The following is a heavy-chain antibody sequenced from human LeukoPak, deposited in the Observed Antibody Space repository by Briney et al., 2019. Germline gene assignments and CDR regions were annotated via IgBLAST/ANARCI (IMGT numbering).Heavy chain of an antibody. J-gene: IGHJ6*04. CDR1: GGSISSYY. Sequence: ASETLSLTCTVSGGSISSYYWSWIRQPPGKGLEWIGYTYYSGSTNYNPSLKSRVTISVDTSKNQFSLKLSSVTAADTAVYYCARDGRIAEGMDVWGKGTTVTVSS. CDR2: TYYSGST. V-gene: IGHV4-59*12. D-gene: IGHD6-13*01. CDR3: ARDGRIAEGMDV.